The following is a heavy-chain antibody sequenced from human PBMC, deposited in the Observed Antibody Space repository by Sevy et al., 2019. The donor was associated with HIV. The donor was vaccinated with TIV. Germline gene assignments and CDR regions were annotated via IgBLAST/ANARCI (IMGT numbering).Heavy chain of an antibody. J-gene: IGHJ6*02. D-gene: IGHD3-10*01. CDR2: IRYDGSNK. CDR1: GFTFSSYG. Sequence: GSMRLSCAASGFTFSSYGMHWVRQAPGKGLEWVAFIRYDGSNKYYADSVKGRFTISRDNSKNTLYLQMNSLRAEDTAVYYCAKDKMVQGYYYYGMDVWGQGTTVTVSS. V-gene: IGHV3-30*02. CDR3: AKDKMVQGYYYYGMDV.